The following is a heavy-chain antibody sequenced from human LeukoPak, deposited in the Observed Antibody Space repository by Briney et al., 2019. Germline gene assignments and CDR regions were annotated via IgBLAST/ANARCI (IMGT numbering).Heavy chain of an antibody. CDR2: IYYSGST. CDR3: ARISRVDYSIDYMDV. J-gene: IGHJ6*03. D-gene: IGHD4-11*01. Sequence: SETLSLTCTVSGGSISSSSYYWGWIRQPPGKGLEWIGSIYYSGSTYYNPSLKSRVTISVDTSKNQFSLKLSSVSAADTAVYYCARISRVDYSIDYMDVWGKGTTVTVSS. V-gene: IGHV4-39*01. CDR1: GGSISSSSYY.